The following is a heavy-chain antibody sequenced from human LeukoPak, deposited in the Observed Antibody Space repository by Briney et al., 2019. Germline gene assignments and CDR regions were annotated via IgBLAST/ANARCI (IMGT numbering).Heavy chain of an antibody. CDR1: GFTFSNYW. CDR3: ASSSGWIIDY. D-gene: IGHD6-19*01. Sequence: GGSLRLSCAASGFTFSNYWMNWVRQAPGKGLEWVANIKQDGSEKYYVDSVKGRFTISRDNAKNSLFLQMNSLRAEDTAVYYCASSSGWIIDYWGRGTLVTVSS. J-gene: IGHJ4*02. V-gene: IGHV3-7*01. CDR2: IKQDGSEK.